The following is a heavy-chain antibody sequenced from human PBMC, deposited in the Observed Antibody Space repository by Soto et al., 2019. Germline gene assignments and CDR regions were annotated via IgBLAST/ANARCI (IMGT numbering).Heavy chain of an antibody. CDR1: GYSFTSYW. Sequence: HGGSLKISCKGSGYSFTSYWISWVRQMPGKGLEWMGRIDPSDSYTNYSPSFQGHVTISADKSVSTAYLQWNTLKASDTAMYYCARGQTVFHSSPDHYPFDYWGQGTLVTVSS. V-gene: IGHV5-10-1*01. CDR3: ARGQTVFHSSPDHYPFDY. D-gene: IGHD3-10*01. J-gene: IGHJ4*01. CDR2: IDPSDSYT.